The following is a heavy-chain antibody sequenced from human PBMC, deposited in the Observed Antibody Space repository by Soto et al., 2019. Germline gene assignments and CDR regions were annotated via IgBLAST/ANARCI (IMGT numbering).Heavy chain of an antibody. CDR2: INQDGTGK. J-gene: IGHJ4*02. CDR3: ATTRGLDY. V-gene: IGHV3-7*01. Sequence: PGGSLRLSCAASGFTFSNYDMHWVRQAPGKGLEWVADINQDGTGKHYVDSVKGRFTISRDNAENSLYLQMDSLRAEDTAIYYCATTRGLDYWGQGTLVTVSS. CDR1: GFTFSNYD.